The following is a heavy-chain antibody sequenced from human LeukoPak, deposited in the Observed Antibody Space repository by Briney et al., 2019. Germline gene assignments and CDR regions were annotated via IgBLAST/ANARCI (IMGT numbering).Heavy chain of an antibody. J-gene: IGHJ4*02. V-gene: IGHV5-10-1*01. CDR3: ARHACSGGSYPFAY. CDR2: IDPSDSHA. Sequence: PGESLKISCKVSGYTFTSYWITWVRQMPGKGLEWIGRIDPSDSHASYSPSLQGHVTISADKSINTAYLQWSSLKASDTATYYCARHACSGGSYPFAYWGQGTLVTVPS. CDR1: GYTFTSYW. D-gene: IGHD2-15*01.